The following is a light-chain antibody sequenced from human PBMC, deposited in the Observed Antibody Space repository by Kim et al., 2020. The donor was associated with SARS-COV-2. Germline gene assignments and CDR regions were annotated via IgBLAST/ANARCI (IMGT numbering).Light chain of an antibody. CDR2: DAS. CDR1: QDIRKF. Sequence: DIQLTQSPSSVSASVGDSVTITCQASQDIRKFLNWYQHKPGKAPELLISDASTLRTGVPSRFSGSASGTHFTFTISNLQPEDIATYDCQQYNNLQAITFGQGTRLEIK. CDR3: QQYNNLQAIT. V-gene: IGKV1-33*01. J-gene: IGKJ5*01.